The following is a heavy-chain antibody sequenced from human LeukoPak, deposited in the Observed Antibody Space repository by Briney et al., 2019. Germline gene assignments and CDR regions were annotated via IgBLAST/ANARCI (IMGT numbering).Heavy chain of an antibody. CDR3: ATIGDRRSGELYRIDY. CDR1: GFTFSNYA. V-gene: IGHV3-30-3*01. J-gene: IGHJ4*02. CDR2: LSYDGSNK. Sequence: SLRLSCPASGFTFSNYAMHWVRQAPGKGLEWVAVLSYDGSNKYYADSVKGRFTISRDNSKNTLYLQMNSLRAEDAAVYYCATIGDRRSGELYRIDYWGQGTLVT. D-gene: IGHD1-26*01.